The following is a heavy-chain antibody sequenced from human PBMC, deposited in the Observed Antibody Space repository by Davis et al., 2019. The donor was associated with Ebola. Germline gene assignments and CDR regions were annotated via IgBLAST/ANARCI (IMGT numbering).Heavy chain of an antibody. CDR2: ISAYNGNT. D-gene: IGHD6-13*01. J-gene: IGHJ5*02. CDR3: ARDVQAIADLGNWFDP. CDR1: GYTFTSYG. Sequence: ASVKVSCKASGYTFTSYGISWVRQAPGQGLEWMGWISAYNGNTNYAQKLQGRVTMTTDTSTSTAYMELRSLRSDDTAVYYCARDVQAIADLGNWFDPWGQGTLVTVSS. V-gene: IGHV1-18*01.